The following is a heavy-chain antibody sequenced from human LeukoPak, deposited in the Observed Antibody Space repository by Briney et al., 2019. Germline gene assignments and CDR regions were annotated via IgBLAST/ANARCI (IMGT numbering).Heavy chain of an antibody. J-gene: IGHJ4*02. V-gene: IGHV4-38-2*01. CDR3: ARHAYCSGGSCPDF. CDR2: IFRSGST. Sequence: SETLSLTCAVSGYSLSSGYYWGWIRQPRGKGLEWIGSIFRSGSTHYHPSLKSRVTISVDTSKNQFSLKLSSVTAADTAVYYCARHAYCSGGSCPDFWGQGTLVTVSS. D-gene: IGHD2-15*01. CDR1: GYSLSSGYY.